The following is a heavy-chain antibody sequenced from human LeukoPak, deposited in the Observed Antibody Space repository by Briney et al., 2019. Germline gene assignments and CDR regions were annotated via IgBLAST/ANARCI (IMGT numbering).Heavy chain of an antibody. CDR1: GFTLSTYW. J-gene: IGHJ6*02. CDR2: INPDGSSI. Sequence: GGSLRLSCAASGFTLSTYWMHWVRQAPGKGPVWVSRINPDGSSISYADSVKSRFTISRDNSKNTLYLQMNSLRAEDTAVYYCARDQAITIFGVVIPGIDYYYGMDVWGQGTTVTVSS. D-gene: IGHD3-3*01. CDR3: ARDQAITIFGVVIPGIDYYYGMDV. V-gene: IGHV3-74*01.